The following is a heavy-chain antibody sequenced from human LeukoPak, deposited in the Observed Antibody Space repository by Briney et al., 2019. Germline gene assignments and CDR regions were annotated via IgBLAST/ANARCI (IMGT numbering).Heavy chain of an antibody. J-gene: IGHJ3*02. Sequence: PGRSLRLSCAASGFTFSSYAMHWVRQAPSKGLEWVAVISYDGSNKYYADSVKGRFTISRDNSKNTLYLQMNSLRAEDTAVYYCAIQYGDYSDAFDIWGQGTMVTVSS. CDR1: GFTFSSYA. CDR2: ISYDGSNK. CDR3: AIQYGDYSDAFDI. D-gene: IGHD4-17*01. V-gene: IGHV3-30-3*01.